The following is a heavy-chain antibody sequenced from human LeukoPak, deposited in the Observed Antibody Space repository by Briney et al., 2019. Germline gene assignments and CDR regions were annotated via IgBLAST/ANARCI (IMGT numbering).Heavy chain of an antibody. J-gene: IGHJ6*04. CDR2: ISSTSTYI. V-gene: IGHV3-21*01. D-gene: IGHD1-26*01. CDR3: ACLVGATQDV. CDR1: GFTFSSYS. Sequence: GESLKISCAASGFTFSSYSMNWVRQAPGKRLEWVSSISSTSTYIYYADSVKGRFTISRDNAKNSLYLQMNSLRAEDTAVYYCACLVGATQDVWGKGTTVIVSS.